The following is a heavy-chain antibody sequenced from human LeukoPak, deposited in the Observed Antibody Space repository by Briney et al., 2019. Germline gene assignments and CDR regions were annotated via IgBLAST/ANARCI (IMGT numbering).Heavy chain of an antibody. CDR1: GYTFTRYA. Sequence: ASVKVSCKASGYTFTRYAMHWVRQAPEQRLEWMGWINAGNGNTKYSQKFQGRVTITRDTSASTAYMELSSLRSEDTAVYYCARDRGSGSYRRFDPWGQGTLVTVSS. V-gene: IGHV1-3*01. CDR2: INAGNGNT. J-gene: IGHJ5*02. CDR3: ARDRGSGSYRRFDP. D-gene: IGHD1-26*01.